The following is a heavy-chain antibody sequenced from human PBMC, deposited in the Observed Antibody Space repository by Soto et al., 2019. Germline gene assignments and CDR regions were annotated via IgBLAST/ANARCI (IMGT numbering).Heavy chain of an antibody. CDR3: AKPGYCSGGKCYVLGTSRYYFDY. D-gene: IGHD2-15*01. Sequence: GGSLRLSCAPSGFTFSSYAMSWARQAPGKGLEWVSDINASGGSTYYADSVKGRFTISRDNSKNILYLQMNSPRAEDTAVYYCAKPGYCSGGKCYVLGTSRYYFDYWGQGTLVTVSS. J-gene: IGHJ4*02. CDR1: GFTFSSYA. V-gene: IGHV3-23*01. CDR2: INASGGST.